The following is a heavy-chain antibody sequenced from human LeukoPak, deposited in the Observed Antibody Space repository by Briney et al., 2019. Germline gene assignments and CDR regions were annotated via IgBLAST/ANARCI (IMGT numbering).Heavy chain of an antibody. CDR1: GFTFSSYA. CDR3: PRDGSVGYSSGRWGIDY. CDR2: ILYDGSNK. D-gene: IGHD6-19*01. V-gene: IGHV3-30*04. J-gene: IGHJ4*02. Sequence: RGSLRLSCAASGFTFSSYAMHWVRQAPGKGLEWVAVILYDGSNKYYAGSVKGRFTISRDNSKNTLYLQMNSLRPEDTAVYYCPRDGSVGYSSGRWGIDYWGQGTLVTVSS.